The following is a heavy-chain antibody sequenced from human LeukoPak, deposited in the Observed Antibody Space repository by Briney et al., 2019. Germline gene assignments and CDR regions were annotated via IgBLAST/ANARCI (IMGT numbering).Heavy chain of an antibody. CDR1: GFTFSSYN. J-gene: IGHJ4*02. Sequence: GGSLRLSCAASGFTFSSYNMNWVRQAPGKGLEWVSSISSSNSDIYYADSVKGRFTISRDNSKNTLYLQMNSLRAEDTAVYYCAKDTMYYYGSGSYYGVFDYWGQGTLVTVSS. CDR2: ISSSNSDI. D-gene: IGHD3-10*01. V-gene: IGHV3-21*04. CDR3: AKDTMYYYGSGSYYGVFDY.